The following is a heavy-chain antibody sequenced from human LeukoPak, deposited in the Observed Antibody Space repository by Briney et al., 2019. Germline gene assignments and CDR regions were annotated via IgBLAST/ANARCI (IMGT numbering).Heavy chain of an antibody. V-gene: IGHV3-74*01. CDR3: ARGPYGDLDY. Sequence: VWVSRINSDGSSTSYADSVKGRFTISRDNAKNTLYLQMNSLRAEDTAVYYCARGPYGDLDYWGQGTLVTVSS. CDR2: INSDGSST. D-gene: IGHD4-17*01. J-gene: IGHJ4*02.